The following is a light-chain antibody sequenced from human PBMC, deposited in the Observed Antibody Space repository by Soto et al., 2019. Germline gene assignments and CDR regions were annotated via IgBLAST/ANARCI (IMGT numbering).Light chain of an antibody. V-gene: IGKV3-20*01. Sequence: EVVLMQSPGTLSLSPGERATLSCRASQSVSGGYLTWSQQKHGQAPRLLIYVASSRATGIPDRFSGSGSGTALSLTISRLEPEDCAVYYCQQYGSSPEITCGPGNKGDIK. J-gene: IGKJ3*01. CDR2: VAS. CDR3: QQYGSSPEIT. CDR1: QSVSGGY.